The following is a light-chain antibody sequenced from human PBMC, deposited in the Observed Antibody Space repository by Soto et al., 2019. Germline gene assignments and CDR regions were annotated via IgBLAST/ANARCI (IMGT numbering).Light chain of an antibody. V-gene: IGKV1-12*01. CDR2: DVS. CDR1: EGISRW. Sequence: DIQMTQSPSSVSASVGDRVTITCRASEGISRWLAWYQQKPGKAPKLLISDVSSLQSGVPSRFSGSGSGREFSLTITSLQPEDSATYYGQQANILPLTFGGGTKVEIK. J-gene: IGKJ4*01. CDR3: QQANILPLT.